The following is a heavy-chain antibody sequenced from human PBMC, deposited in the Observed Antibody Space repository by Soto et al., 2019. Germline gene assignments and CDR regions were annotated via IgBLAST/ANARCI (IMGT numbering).Heavy chain of an antibody. CDR2: INPNSGGT. Sequence: QVQLVQSGAEVKKPGASVKVSCKASGYTFTGYYMHWVRQAPGKGLEWMGWINPNSGGTNYAQKFQGWVTMTRDTSISTAYMELSRLRSDDTAVYYCARELGGEEMATIAFDYWGQGTLVTVSS. V-gene: IGHV1-2*04. D-gene: IGHD5-12*01. CDR3: ARELGGEEMATIAFDY. J-gene: IGHJ4*02. CDR1: GYTFTGYY.